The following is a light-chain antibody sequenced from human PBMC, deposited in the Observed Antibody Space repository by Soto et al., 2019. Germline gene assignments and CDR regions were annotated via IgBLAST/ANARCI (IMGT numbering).Light chain of an antibody. CDR3: HQYNHWLTWT. V-gene: IGKV3-11*01. CDR2: DAS. J-gene: IGKJ1*01. CDR1: QSVSTY. Sequence: EIVLTQSPATLSLSPGERATLSCRASQSVSTYLAWYQQKPGQAPRLLIYDASNRVTGIPARFSGSGSGTDFTLIISSLEPEDFAVYYCHQYNHWLTWTFGQGTKVEIK.